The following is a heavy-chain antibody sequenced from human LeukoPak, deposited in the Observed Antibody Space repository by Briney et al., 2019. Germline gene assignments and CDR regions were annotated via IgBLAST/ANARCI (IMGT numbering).Heavy chain of an antibody. V-gene: IGHV3-33*01. D-gene: IGHD3-10*01. J-gene: IGHJ6*02. CDR1: GFTFSSYG. Sequence: GGPLRLSCAASGFTFSSYGMHWVRQAPGKGLEWVAVIWYDGSNKYYADSVKGRFTISRDNSKNTLYLQMNSLRAEDTAVYYCARGIKSGPPWYYGMDVWGQGTTVTVSS. CDR3: ARGIKSGPPWYYGMDV. CDR2: IWYDGSNK.